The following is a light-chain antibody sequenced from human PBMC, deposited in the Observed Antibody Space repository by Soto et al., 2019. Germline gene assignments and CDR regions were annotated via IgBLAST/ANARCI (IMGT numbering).Light chain of an antibody. Sequence: QSVLTQPASVSGSPGQSIAISCSGTSSDVGAYNYVSWYQQHSGKAPKLMIYDVNYRPSGISDRFSASKSGNTATLTISRLQAEDEADYYCSSYTTSSPSVFGSGTRVTVL. CDR2: DVN. V-gene: IGLV2-14*01. J-gene: IGLJ1*01. CDR1: SSDVGAYNY. CDR3: SSYTTSSPSV.